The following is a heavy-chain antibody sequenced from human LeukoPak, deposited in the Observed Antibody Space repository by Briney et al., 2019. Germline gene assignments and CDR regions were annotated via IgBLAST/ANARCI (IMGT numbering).Heavy chain of an antibody. D-gene: IGHD3-16*02. CDR2: ISSSSSTI. Sequence: QPGGSLRLSCAASGFTFSSYEMNWVRQAPGKGLEWVSYISSSSSTIYYADSVKGRFTISRDNAKNSLYLQMNSLRAEDTAVYYCARDYDYVWGSYRYEYYFDYWGQGTLVTVSS. J-gene: IGHJ4*02. V-gene: IGHV3-48*03. CDR3: ARDYDYVWGSYRYEYYFDY. CDR1: GFTFSSYE.